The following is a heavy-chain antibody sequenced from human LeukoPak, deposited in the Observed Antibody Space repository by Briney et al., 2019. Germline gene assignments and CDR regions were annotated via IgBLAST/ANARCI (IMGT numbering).Heavy chain of an antibody. CDR2: ISSSSSYI. J-gene: IGHJ4*02. D-gene: IGHD6-13*01. CDR3: AREIAAAGLDFDY. V-gene: IGHV3-21*04. Sequence: GGSLRLSCAASGFTFSSYSMNWVRQAPGKGLEWVSSISSSSSYIYYADSVKGRFTISRDNAKNSLYLQMNSLRAEDTAVYYCAREIAAAGLDFDYWGQGTLVTVSS. CDR1: GFTFSSYS.